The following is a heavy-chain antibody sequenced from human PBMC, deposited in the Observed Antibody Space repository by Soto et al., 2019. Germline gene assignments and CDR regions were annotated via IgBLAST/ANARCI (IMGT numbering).Heavy chain of an antibody. D-gene: IGHD3-10*01. CDR1: GDSVSSGSYY. CDR2: FSNSGST. V-gene: IGHV4-61*01. CDR3: ARAYYFGSGQGRSMDV. Sequence: QVQLQESGPGLVKPSETLSLTCTVSGDSVSSGSYYWMWIRQPPGKGLEWIGYFSNSGSTNYNSSLKTRVTISVDKSKNQLSLKLTSVIAADTAVYYCARAYYFGSGQGRSMDVWGQGTTVTVSS. J-gene: IGHJ6*02.